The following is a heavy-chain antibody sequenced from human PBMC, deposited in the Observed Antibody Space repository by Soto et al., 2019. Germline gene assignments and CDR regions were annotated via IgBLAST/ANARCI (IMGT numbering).Heavy chain of an antibody. D-gene: IGHD3-10*01. V-gene: IGHV1-69*13. Sequence: SVKVSCKASGGTFSSYAISWVRQAPGQGLEWMGGIIPIFGTANYAQKFQGRVTITADESTSTAYMELSSLRSEDTAVYYCARGAAHNMVRGTNYYYYGMDVWGQGTTVTVSS. CDR2: IIPIFGTA. CDR3: ARGAAHNMVRGTNYYYYGMDV. J-gene: IGHJ6*02. CDR1: GGTFSSYA.